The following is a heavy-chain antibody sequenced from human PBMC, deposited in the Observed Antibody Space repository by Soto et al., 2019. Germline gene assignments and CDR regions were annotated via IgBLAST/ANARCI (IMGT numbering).Heavy chain of an antibody. V-gene: IGHV3-30*18. Sequence: PGGSLRLSCAASGFTFSSYGMHWVRQAPGKGLEWVAVISYDGSNKYYADSVKGRFTISRDNSKNTLYLQMNSLRAEDTAVYYCAKDWGTVVRRYYYYGMDVWGQGTTVTVSS. D-gene: IGHD3-16*01. CDR3: AKDWGTVVRRYYYYGMDV. CDR2: ISYDGSNK. J-gene: IGHJ6*02. CDR1: GFTFSSYG.